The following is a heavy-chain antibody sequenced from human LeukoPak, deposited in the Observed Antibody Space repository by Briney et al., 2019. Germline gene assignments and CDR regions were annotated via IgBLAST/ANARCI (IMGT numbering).Heavy chain of an antibody. CDR3: AKEGADDHYFDF. D-gene: IGHD1-1*01. V-gene: IGHV3-11*01. CDR1: GFTFSDYY. J-gene: IGHJ4*02. CDR2: ISSSGGTV. Sequence: GGSLRLSCAASGFTFSDYYMSWVRQAPGKGLECLSYISSSGGTVFYADSVKGRFTISRDNAKNSLFLQMNSLRVEDTAVYYCAKEGADDHYFDFWGREPWSPSPQ.